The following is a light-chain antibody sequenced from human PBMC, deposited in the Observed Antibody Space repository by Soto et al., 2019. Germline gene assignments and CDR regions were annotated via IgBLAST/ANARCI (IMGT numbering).Light chain of an antibody. V-gene: IGLV2-14*01. Sequence: QSVLTQAASLSGSPGQSITISCTGTSSDVGAYNYVSWYQQHPGKAPKLMIYDVSNRPSGVSNRFSASKSGNTASLTISGLQAEDEADYYCSSYTTSSAYVFGTGTKVTVL. CDR3: SSYTTSSAYV. CDR1: SSDVGAYNY. J-gene: IGLJ1*01. CDR2: DVS.